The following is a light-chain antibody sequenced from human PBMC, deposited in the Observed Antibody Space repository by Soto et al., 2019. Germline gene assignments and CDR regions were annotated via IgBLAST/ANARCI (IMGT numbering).Light chain of an antibody. V-gene: IGLV2-8*01. CDR3: SLYAGSNNVV. CDR2: EVS. J-gene: IGLJ2*01. CDR1: SSDIGAYKF. Sequence: QSALTQPTSASGSPGQSVAISCTGTSSDIGAYKFVSWYQQHPGKAPKLIIYEVSIRPSGVPDRFSGSKSGNTASLTVSGLLGEDEADYYCSLYAGSNNVVFGGGTKLTVL.